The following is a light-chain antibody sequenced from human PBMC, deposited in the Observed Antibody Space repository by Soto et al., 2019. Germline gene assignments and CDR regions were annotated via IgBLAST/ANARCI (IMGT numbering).Light chain of an antibody. Sequence: DIKMTQSPSTLSAAVGDRVTITCRASQSISSWLAWFQQKPGKAPKILIYKASGLESGVPSRFSGSGSGTEFTLTISSLQPDDFATYYCQQYSGYPWTFRQGTKVEIK. CDR3: QQYSGYPWT. CDR1: QSISSW. J-gene: IGKJ1*01. V-gene: IGKV1-5*03. CDR2: KAS.